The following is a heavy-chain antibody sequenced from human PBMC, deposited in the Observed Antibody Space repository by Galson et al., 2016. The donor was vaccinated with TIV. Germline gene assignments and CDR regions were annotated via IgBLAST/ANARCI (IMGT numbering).Heavy chain of an antibody. Sequence: SLRLSCAASGFTFSNYAMSWVRQAPGKGLEWISAISGSGGSTYHADSVKGRFTISRDNSKNTLYLQMNSLRAEDTAEYYCAKGEYCSGGSCHYYFDYWGQGTLVTVSP. D-gene: IGHD2-15*01. CDR2: ISGSGGST. CDR3: AKGEYCSGGSCHYYFDY. CDR1: GFTFSNYA. J-gene: IGHJ4*02. V-gene: IGHV3-23*01.